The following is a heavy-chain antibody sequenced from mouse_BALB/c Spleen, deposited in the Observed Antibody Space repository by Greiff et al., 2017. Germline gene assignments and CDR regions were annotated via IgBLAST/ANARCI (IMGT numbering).Heavy chain of an antibody. CDR2: INSNGGST. CDR3: ARDGYDGTY. J-gene: IGHJ3*01. D-gene: IGHD2-2*01. V-gene: IGHV5-6-3*01. CDR1: GFTFSSYG. Sequence: DVKLVESGGGLVQPGGSLKLSCAASGFTFSSYGMSWVRQTPDKRLELVATINSNGGSTYYPDSVKGRFTISRDNAKNTLYLQISSLKSEDTAMYYCARDGYDGTYWGQGTLVTVSA.